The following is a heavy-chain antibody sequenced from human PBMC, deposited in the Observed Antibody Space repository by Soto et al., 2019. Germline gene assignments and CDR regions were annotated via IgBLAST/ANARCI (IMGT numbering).Heavy chain of an antibody. CDR3: ARTRSFTLGFYYDGMDV. D-gene: IGHD6-6*01. J-gene: IGHJ6*02. CDR2: IYPGDSDT. Sequence: GESLKISCQGSGYSFASYWIGWVRQMPGKDLEWMGIIYPGDSDTRYSPSFQGQVTISAGKSLRTAYLQWTSLKASDKALYYCARTRSFTLGFYYDGMDVWGQGTTVTVSS. V-gene: IGHV5-51*01. CDR1: GYSFASYW.